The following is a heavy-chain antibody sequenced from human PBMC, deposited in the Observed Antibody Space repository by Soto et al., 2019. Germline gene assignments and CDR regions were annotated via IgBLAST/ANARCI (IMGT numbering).Heavy chain of an antibody. CDR2: ITGSSSTI. D-gene: IGHD4-17*01. CDR3: ARDRNSEYGDYFDH. Sequence: AESLTLSCAASGFTFSTYSMNWVRQAPGKGLEWIAYITGSSSTIYYADSVKVRFTISRDNAKNSLYLKMNSLGDDDTYVYYCARDRNSEYGDYFDHWGQGTLVTVSS. J-gene: IGHJ4*02. V-gene: IGHV3-48*02. CDR1: GFTFSTYS.